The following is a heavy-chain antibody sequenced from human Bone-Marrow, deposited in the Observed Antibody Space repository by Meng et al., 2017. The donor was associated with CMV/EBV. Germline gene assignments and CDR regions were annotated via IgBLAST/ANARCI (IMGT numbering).Heavy chain of an antibody. CDR2: ISSSSSTI. Sequence: GESLKISCAASGFTFSSYSMNWVRQAPGKGLEWVSYISSSSSTIYYADSVKGRFTISRDNAKNSLYLQMNSLRAEDTAVYYCARDLRQRTFIVVVPAASGGMDVWGQGTTVTVSS. V-gene: IGHV3-48*04. CDR1: GFTFSSYS. D-gene: IGHD2-2*01. CDR3: ARDLRQRTFIVVVPAASGGMDV. J-gene: IGHJ6*02.